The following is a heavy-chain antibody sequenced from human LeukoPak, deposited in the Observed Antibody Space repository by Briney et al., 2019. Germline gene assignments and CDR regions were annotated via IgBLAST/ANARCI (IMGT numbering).Heavy chain of an antibody. D-gene: IGHD3-22*01. CDR3: AREGRYYYDSSGYVDY. CDR1: GFTFSSDS. J-gene: IGHJ4*02. V-gene: IGHV3-21*01. CDR2: IISSSIYI. Sequence: GGALRLSCAASGFTFSSDSMNWVRQAPGQGREWVSSIISSSIYIYYADSVKSRFTISRDNAKISLYMKINRVRDEDTAVYYCAREGRYYYDSSGYVDYWGQGTLVTVSS.